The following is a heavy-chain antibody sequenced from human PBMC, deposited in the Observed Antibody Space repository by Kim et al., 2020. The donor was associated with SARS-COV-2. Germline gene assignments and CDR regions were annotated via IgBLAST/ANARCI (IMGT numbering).Heavy chain of an antibody. Sequence: GGSLRLSCAVSGFTFSSYWMNWLRQAPGGGLQWVATIKPDEGESYYVDSVKGRFTISRDNAKNSLYLQMNSLRAEDTALYYCARDEGRGGDYGYWGQGTLVTVSS. D-gene: IGHD4-17*01. CDR1: GFTFSSYW. V-gene: IGHV3-7*01. CDR2: IKPDEGES. J-gene: IGHJ4*02. CDR3: ARDEGRGGDYGY.